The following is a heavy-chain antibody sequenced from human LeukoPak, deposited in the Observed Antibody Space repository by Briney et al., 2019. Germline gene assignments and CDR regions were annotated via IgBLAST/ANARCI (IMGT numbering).Heavy chain of an antibody. CDR3: ARSIAVAGTKFGSDY. V-gene: IGHV3-30*04. D-gene: IGHD6-19*01. Sequence: GRSLRLSCAASGFTFSSYAMHWVRQAPGKGLEWVAVISYDGSNKYYADSVKGRFTISRDNSKNTLYLQMNSLRAEDTAVYYCARSIAVAGTKFGSDYWGQGTLVTVSS. CDR2: ISYDGSNK. J-gene: IGHJ4*02. CDR1: GFTFSSYA.